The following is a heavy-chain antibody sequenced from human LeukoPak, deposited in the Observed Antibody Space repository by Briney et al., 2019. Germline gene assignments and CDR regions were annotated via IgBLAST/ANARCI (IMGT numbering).Heavy chain of an antibody. CDR3: AKNPLVSGTIYFDS. D-gene: IGHD6-19*01. J-gene: IGHJ4*02. V-gene: IGHV3-64*01. CDR2: ISSNGGST. CDR1: GFTFSSHA. Sequence: PGGSLRLSCAASGFTFSSHAMHLVRQAPGKGLEYVSAISSNGGSTYYANSVKGRFTISRDNSKSTLYLEMNSLRAEDTAIYYCAKNPLVSGTIYFDSWGQGTLLTVSS.